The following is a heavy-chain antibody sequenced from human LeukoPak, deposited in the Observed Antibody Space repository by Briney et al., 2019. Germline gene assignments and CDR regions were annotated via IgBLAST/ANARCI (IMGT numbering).Heavy chain of an antibody. CDR3: ARGQYYYGSGSYFYWYFDL. CDR1: GGTFSSYA. D-gene: IGHD3-10*01. J-gene: IGHJ2*01. CDR2: IIPIFGTA. V-gene: IGHV1-69*13. Sequence: GASVKVSCKASGGTFSSYAISWVRQAPGQGLEWMGGIIPIFGTANYAQKFQGRVTITADESTSTAYMELSSLRSEDTAVYYCARGQYYYGSGSYFYWYFDLRGRGTLVTVSS.